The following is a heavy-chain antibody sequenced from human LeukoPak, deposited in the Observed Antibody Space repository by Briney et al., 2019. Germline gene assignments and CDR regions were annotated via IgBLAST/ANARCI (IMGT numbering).Heavy chain of an antibody. CDR2: ISAYNGNT. CDR3: AREIGQWLVTYYYYYGMDV. D-gene: IGHD6-19*01. Sequence: ASVKVSCKASGYTFTSNGISWVRQAPGQGLEWMGWISAYNGNTNYAQKLQGRVTMTTDTSTSTAYMELRSLRSDDTAVYYCAREIGQWLVTYYYYYGMDVGGQGTTVTVSS. CDR1: GYTFTSNG. J-gene: IGHJ6*02. V-gene: IGHV1-18*01.